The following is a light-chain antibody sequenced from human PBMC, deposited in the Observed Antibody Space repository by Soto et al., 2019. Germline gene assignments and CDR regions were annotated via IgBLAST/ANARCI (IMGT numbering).Light chain of an antibody. V-gene: IGKV3-11*01. Sequence: EIVLTQSPATLSLSPGERATLSCRASQSVNSYLAWYQQKPGQAPRLLIYDASNRDTGLPARFSGSGSGTDFTLTISSLEPEDLAVYYCQQRNSSPCTFGQGTKVDIK. CDR3: QQRNSSPCT. CDR1: QSVNSY. CDR2: DAS. J-gene: IGKJ1*01.